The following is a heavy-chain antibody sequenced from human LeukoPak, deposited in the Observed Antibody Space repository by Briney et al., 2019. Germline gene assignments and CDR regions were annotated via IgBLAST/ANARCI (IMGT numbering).Heavy chain of an antibody. Sequence: SVKVSCKASGGTFSSYAISWVRQAPGQGLEWMGGIIPIFGTANYAQKFQGRVTITADESTSTAYMELSSLRSEDTAVYYCARVSVIAAAGFDYWGQGTLVTVSS. CDR2: IIPIFGTA. CDR1: GGTFSSYA. D-gene: IGHD6-13*01. J-gene: IGHJ4*02. CDR3: ARVSVIAAAGFDY. V-gene: IGHV1-69*13.